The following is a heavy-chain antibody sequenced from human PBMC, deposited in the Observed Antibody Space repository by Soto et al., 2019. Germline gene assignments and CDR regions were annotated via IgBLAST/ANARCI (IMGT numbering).Heavy chain of an antibody. CDR3: ARGIKYGDYSRWFDS. D-gene: IGHD4-17*01. Sequence: QVQLVQSGAEVKKPGASVKVSCKASGYIFTNYDINWVRQATGQGLEYLGWINPNSGNTGYVQKFKGRVTMTRNTCINTAYMEQNSLRSEDAAVYYCARGIKYGDYSRWFDSWGQGTLVTVSS. CDR1: GYIFTNYD. V-gene: IGHV1-8*01. J-gene: IGHJ5*01. CDR2: INPNSGNT.